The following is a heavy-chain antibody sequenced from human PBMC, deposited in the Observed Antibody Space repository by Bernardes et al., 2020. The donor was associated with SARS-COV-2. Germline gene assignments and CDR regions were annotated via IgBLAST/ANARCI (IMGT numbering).Heavy chain of an antibody. V-gene: IGHV4-4*07. CDR1: GDSISNYY. D-gene: IGHD6-19*01. J-gene: IGHJ4*02. CDR3: VRGGTVAGTRAFDY. CDR2: IYSSGST. Sequence: SETLSLTCTVSGDSISNYYWSWIRQPAGKGLEFIGRIYSSGSTNYNPSLKSRVTMSADTSKNQFSLKVTSVTAADTAVYYCVRGGTVAGTRAFDYWGQGTLVTVSS.